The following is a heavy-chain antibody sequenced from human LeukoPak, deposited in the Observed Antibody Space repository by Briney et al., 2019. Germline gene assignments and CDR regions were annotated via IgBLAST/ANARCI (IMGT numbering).Heavy chain of an antibody. D-gene: IGHD3-10*01. Sequence: GASVKVSCKASGYTFTSYGISWVRQAPGQGLEWMGWISTYNGNTNFAQKLQGRVTMTTDISTSTAYMELRSLRSDDTAVYYCARDLSLWFGESDESLDYWGQGTLVTVSS. V-gene: IGHV1-18*01. CDR2: ISTYNGNT. CDR3: ARDLSLWFGESDESLDY. J-gene: IGHJ4*02. CDR1: GYTFTSYG.